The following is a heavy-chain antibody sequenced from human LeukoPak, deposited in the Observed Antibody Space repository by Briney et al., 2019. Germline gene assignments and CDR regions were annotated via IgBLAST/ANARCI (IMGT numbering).Heavy chain of an antibody. CDR3: ARDKCSGGTCYGYFQH. CDR2: ISSNSRDI. V-gene: IGHV3-48*01. D-gene: IGHD2-15*01. Sequence: GGSLRLSCAASGFTFSTYWMSWVRQAPGKGLEWVSYISSNSRDIYYADSVVGRFTISRDNIENTLYLQMNSLRAEDTAIYYCARDKCSGGTCYGYFQHWGQGTLVTVSS. CDR1: GFTFSTYW. J-gene: IGHJ1*01.